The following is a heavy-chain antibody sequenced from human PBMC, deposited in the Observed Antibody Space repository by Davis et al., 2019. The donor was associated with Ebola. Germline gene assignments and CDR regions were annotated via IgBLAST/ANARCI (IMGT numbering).Heavy chain of an antibody. CDR1: GFTVSSNY. J-gene: IGHJ4*02. V-gene: IGHV4-4*02. CDR3: ARLGFTMFGVVSFLAGGDYFDY. Sequence: GSLRLSCAASGFTVSSNYMSWVRQPPGKGLEWIGEISQSGSTNYNPSLKSRVTISVDKSKNQFSLKLSSVTAADTAVYYCARLGFTMFGVVSFLAGGDYFDYWGQGTLVTVSS. CDR2: ISQSGST. D-gene: IGHD3-3*01.